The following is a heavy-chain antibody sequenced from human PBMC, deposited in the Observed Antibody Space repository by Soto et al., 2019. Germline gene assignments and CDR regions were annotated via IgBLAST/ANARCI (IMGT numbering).Heavy chain of an antibody. CDR3: ARYPVVVVPAANYGLDV. V-gene: IGHV4-31*01. CDR2: IYYSGNT. J-gene: IGHJ6*02. CDR1: GVSVSSDIYY. D-gene: IGHD2-2*01. Sequence: QVQLQESGPGLVKPSQTLSLTCSVSGVSVSSDIYYWSWIRHHPGKGLEWIGYIYYSGNTYYNPSLGGPVTISLDTSKNHFSLRLRSVTPADTAVYYCARYPVVVVPAANYGLDVWGQGTTVTVSS.